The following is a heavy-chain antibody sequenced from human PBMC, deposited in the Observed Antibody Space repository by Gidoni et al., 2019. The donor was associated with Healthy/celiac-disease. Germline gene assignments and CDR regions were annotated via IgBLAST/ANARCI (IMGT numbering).Heavy chain of an antibody. V-gene: IGHV3-30-3*01. Sequence: QVQLVEAGGGVVQPGRYLRPAWSASGFTFSSYARHWVRQDPGKGLEWVAVISYDGSNKYYADSVKGRFTISRDNSKNTLYLQMNSLRAEDTAVYYCARDQEAVTQSGYFDYWGQGTLVTVSS. J-gene: IGHJ4*02. CDR3: ARDQEAVTQSGYFDY. D-gene: IGHD4-4*01. CDR2: ISYDGSNK. CDR1: GFTFSSYA.